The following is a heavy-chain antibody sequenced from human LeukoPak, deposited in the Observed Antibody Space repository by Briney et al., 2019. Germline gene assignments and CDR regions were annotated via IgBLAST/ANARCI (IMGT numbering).Heavy chain of an antibody. CDR2: INEDGSEK. Sequence: GGSLRLSCEASGFTFSSYWMSWVRQAPGKGLEGVANINEDGSEKYYVESVKGRFTISRDNAKNSLYLQMDSLRAEDTAVHYCAKDGPHYHFWSGPAYWGQGTLVTVSS. CDR1: GFTFSSYW. V-gene: IGHV3-7*05. D-gene: IGHD3-3*01. J-gene: IGHJ4*02. CDR3: AKDGPHYHFWSGPAY.